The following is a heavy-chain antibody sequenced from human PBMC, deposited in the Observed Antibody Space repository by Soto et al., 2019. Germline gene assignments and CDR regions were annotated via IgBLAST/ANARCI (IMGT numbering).Heavy chain of an antibody. CDR2: IYYSGST. Sequence: SETLSLTCTVSGGYISSSIYYLGWIRPPPGKGLEWIGSIYYSGSTYYNPSLKSRVTISVDTSKNQFSLKLSSVTAADTAVYYCARLYDSSGYYRRNFDYWGQGTLVTVSS. D-gene: IGHD3-22*01. CDR1: GGYISSSIYY. J-gene: IGHJ4*02. V-gene: IGHV4-39*01. CDR3: ARLYDSSGYYRRNFDY.